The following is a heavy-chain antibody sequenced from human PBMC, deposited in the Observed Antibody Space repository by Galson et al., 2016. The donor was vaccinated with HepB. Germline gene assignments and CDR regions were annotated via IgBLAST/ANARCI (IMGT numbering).Heavy chain of an antibody. V-gene: IGHV3-23*01. CDR3: AKDDDDYNDAFDI. CDR1: GFTFSTYA. J-gene: IGHJ3*02. CDR2: ISGSGDTT. D-gene: IGHD5-24*01. Sequence: SRRLSCAGTGFTFSTYAMSWVRQAPGKRLEWVSAISGSGDTTYYADSVKGRFSISRDNSKNTLYLQMNSLRAEDTAVYYCAKDDDDYNDAFDIWGQGTMVTVSS.